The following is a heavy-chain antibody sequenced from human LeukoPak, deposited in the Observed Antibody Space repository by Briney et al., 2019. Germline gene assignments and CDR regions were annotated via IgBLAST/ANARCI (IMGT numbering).Heavy chain of an antibody. CDR3: ARLPGDY. Sequence: AETLSLTCAVYGGSFSGYYWSWIRHPPGKGLEWIGEINHSGSTNYNPSFKSRVTISVDTSKNQFSLKLSSVTAADTAVYYCARLPGDYWGQGTLVTVSS. V-gene: IGHV4-34*01. CDR1: GGSFSGYY. J-gene: IGHJ4*02. CDR2: INHSGST.